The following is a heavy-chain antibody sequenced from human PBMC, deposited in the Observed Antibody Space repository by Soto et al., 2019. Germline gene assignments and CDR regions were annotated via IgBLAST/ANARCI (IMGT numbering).Heavy chain of an antibody. CDR1: GGSISSYY. D-gene: IGHD6-13*01. CDR2: IYTSGST. V-gene: IGHV4-4*07. Sequence: PSETLSLTCTVSGGSISSYYWSWTRQPAGKGLEWIGRIYTSGSTNYNPSLKSRVTMSVDTSKNQFSLKLSSVTAADTAVYYCARDRVVSSWSCNWFDPWGQGTLVTVSS. CDR3: ARDRVVSSWSCNWFDP. J-gene: IGHJ5*02.